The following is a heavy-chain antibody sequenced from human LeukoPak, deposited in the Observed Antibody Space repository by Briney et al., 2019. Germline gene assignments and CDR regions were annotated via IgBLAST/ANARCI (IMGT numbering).Heavy chain of an antibody. CDR3: AKAYYGSGSYPIFDY. CDR1: GFTFSSYA. V-gene: IGHV3-23*01. J-gene: IGHJ4*02. Sequence: GGSLRLSCAASGFTFSSYAMSWVRQPPGKGLEWVSALSGSGGTTYNADSVKGRFTISRDNSKNTVYLQMNSLRAEDTAVYYCAKAYYGSGSYPIFDYWGQGTLVTVSS. CDR2: LSGSGGTT. D-gene: IGHD3-10*01.